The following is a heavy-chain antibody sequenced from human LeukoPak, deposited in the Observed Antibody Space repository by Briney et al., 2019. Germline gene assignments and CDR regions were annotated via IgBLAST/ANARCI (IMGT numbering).Heavy chain of an antibody. CDR3: ARGGGVDILTGFQY. CDR2: IIPILDVT. CDR1: GGTFTNYA. D-gene: IGHD3-9*01. Sequence: SVKVSCKASGGTFTNYAINWVRQAPGQGLEWMGRIIPILDVTNYAQKFQGRVTITADQSTSTAYMELSGLRSEDTAVYYCARGGGVDILTGFQYWGQGTLVTVSS. J-gene: IGHJ4*02. V-gene: IGHV1-69*04.